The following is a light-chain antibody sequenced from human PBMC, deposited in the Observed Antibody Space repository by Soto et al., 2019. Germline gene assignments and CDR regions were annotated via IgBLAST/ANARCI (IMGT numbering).Light chain of an antibody. V-gene: IGKV3-20*01. CDR2: GAS. Sequence: EIVMTQSPATLSVSPGERVTLSCRASQSVNSNLAWYQQKPGQAPTLLIYGASIRAAGIPDRFSGSGSGTDFTLTIRRLEPDDFAVYYCQQYGGSPRTFGQGTRWIS. J-gene: IGKJ1*01. CDR3: QQYGGSPRT. CDR1: QSVNSN.